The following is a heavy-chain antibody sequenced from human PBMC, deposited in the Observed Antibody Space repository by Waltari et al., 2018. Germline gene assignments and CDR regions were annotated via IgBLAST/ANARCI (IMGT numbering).Heavy chain of an antibody. J-gene: IGHJ4*02. CDR2: INLGGDT. D-gene: IGHD1-26*01. Sequence: EVHLVESGGGLVQPGGSLRLSCAVSGFNVNNYYMHWVRQAPGKGLEWVSVINLGGDTYYGDSVKGRFTISRDNSKNTLDLQVNSLRSDDTAVYYCSAGTVYWGQGILVTVSS. CDR1: GFNVNNYY. CDR3: SAGTVY. V-gene: IGHV3-66*02.